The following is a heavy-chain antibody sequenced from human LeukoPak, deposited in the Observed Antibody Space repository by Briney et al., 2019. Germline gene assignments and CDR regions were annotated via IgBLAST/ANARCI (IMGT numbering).Heavy chain of an antibody. V-gene: IGHV1-46*01. CDR3: ARDTGHCSGGSCYSISYYFDY. J-gene: IGHJ4*02. D-gene: IGHD2-15*01. Sequence: ASVKVSFKASGYTFTSYYMHWVRQAPGQGLEWMGIINPSGGSTSYAQKFQGRVTMTRDTSTSTVYMELSSLRSEDTAVYYCARDTGHCSGGSCYSISYYFDYWGQGTLVTVSS. CDR1: GYTFTSYY. CDR2: INPSGGST.